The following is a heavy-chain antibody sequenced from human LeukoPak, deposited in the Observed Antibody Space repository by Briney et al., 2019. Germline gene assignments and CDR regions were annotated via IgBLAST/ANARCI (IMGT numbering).Heavy chain of an antibody. D-gene: IGHD1-26*01. CDR3: ARDHGSSGSYLDWYFDL. Sequence: GASVKVSCKASGGTFSSYAISWVRQAPGQGLEWMGRIIPILGIANYAQKFQGRVTITADKSTSTAYMELSSLRSEDTAVYYCARDHGSSGSYLDWYFDLWGRGTLVTVSS. J-gene: IGHJ2*01. V-gene: IGHV1-69*04. CDR1: GGTFSSYA. CDR2: IIPILGIA.